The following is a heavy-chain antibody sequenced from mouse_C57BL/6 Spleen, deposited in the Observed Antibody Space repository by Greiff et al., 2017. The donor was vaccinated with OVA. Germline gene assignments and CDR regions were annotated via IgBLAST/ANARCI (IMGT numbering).Heavy chain of an antibody. J-gene: IGHJ2*01. V-gene: IGHV2-2*01. CDR2: IWSGGST. D-gene: IGHD2-5*01. CDR1: GFSLTSCG. CDR3: ARTHYSNFFFDY. Sequence: VKLMESGPGLVQPSQSLSITCTVSGFSLTSCGVHWVRQPPRGGLVWLGVIWSGGSTDYNAAFISSLSISKDNSKSQVFFKMNSLQADDTAIYYCARTHYSNFFFDYWGQGTTLTVSS.